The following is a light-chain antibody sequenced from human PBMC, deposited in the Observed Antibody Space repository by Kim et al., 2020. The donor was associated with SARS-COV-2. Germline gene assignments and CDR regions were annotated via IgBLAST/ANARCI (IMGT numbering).Light chain of an antibody. Sequence: DGATLTTKASLTVGNTSLAWYQQKRGQAPRLRIYGIYKRATGIPGSFSGSGSETGFTLTISRLEPEDYALYYCQHYDGSPPMYTFGQGTKLEI. CDR2: GIY. V-gene: IGKV3-20*01. CDR1: LTVGNTS. J-gene: IGKJ2*01. CDR3: QHYDGSPPMYT.